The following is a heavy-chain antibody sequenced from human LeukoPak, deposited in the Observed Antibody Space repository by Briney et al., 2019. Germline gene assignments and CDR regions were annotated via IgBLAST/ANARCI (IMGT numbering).Heavy chain of an antibody. V-gene: IGHV3-74*03. CDR2: IKSDGSST. J-gene: IGHJ5*02. CDR1: GFTFSGYW. Sequence: WGSLRLSCAASGFTFSGYWMHWVRQAPVKGLVWVSRIKSDGSSTTYADPVKGRFTVSRDNAKNTLYLQMNSLRAEDTAVYYCVRSDWFDPWGQGTLVTVSS. CDR3: VRSDWFDP.